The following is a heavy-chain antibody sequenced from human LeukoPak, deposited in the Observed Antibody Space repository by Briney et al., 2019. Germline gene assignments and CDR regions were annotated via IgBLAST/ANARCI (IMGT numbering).Heavy chain of an antibody. J-gene: IGHJ4*02. CDR3: AIEITMFRGAPIY. V-gene: IGHV1-69*01. CDR2: IIPIFGTA. Sequence: SVKVSCKASGGTFSSYAISWVRQAPGQGLEWMGGIIPIFGTANYAQKFQGRVTITADESTSTAYMELSSLRSEDTAVYYCAIEITMFRGAPIYWGQGPLVTVSS. CDR1: GGTFSSYA. D-gene: IGHD3-10*01.